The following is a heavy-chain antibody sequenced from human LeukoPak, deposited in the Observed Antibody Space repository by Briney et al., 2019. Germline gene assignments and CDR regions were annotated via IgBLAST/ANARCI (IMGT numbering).Heavy chain of an antibody. D-gene: IGHD3-22*01. V-gene: IGHV3-33*01. CDR1: GFTFSSYG. CDR2: IWYDGSNK. CDR3: ARDRLDYYDSSGYYPLEY. Sequence: PGGSLRLSCAASGFTFSSYGMHWVRQAPGKGLEWVPVIWYDGSNKYYADSVKGRFTISRDNSKNTLYLQMNSLRAEDTAVYYCARDRLDYYDSSGYYPLEYWGQGTLVTVSS. J-gene: IGHJ4*02.